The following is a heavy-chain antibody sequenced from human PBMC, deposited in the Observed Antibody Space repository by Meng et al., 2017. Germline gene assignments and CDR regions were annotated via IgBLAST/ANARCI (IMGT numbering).Heavy chain of an antibody. CDR1: GFTSSSYW. Sequence: GRAGGVLLRPGGSLTLSSASFGFTSSSYWMPWFRQAPGKGLVWVSRINSDGSSTSYADSVKGRFTISRDNAKNTLYLQMNSLRAEDTAVYYCARVGTLDAFDIWGQGTMVTVSS. J-gene: IGHJ3*02. CDR2: INSDGSST. D-gene: IGHD1-1*01. V-gene: IGHV3-74*01. CDR3: ARVGTLDAFDI.